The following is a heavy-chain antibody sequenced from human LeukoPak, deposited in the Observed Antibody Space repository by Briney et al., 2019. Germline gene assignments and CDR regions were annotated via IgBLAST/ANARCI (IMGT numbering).Heavy chain of an antibody. V-gene: IGHV3-21*01. Sequence: GGSLRLSCAASGFTFSSYSMNWVRQAPGKGLEWVSSISSSSSYIYYADSVKGRFTISRDNAKNSLYLQMNSLRAEDTAVYYCARKEMNKLERDGNFDYWGQGTLVTVSS. J-gene: IGHJ4*02. CDR2: ISSSSSYI. D-gene: IGHD1-1*01. CDR3: ARKEMNKLERDGNFDY. CDR1: GFTFSSYS.